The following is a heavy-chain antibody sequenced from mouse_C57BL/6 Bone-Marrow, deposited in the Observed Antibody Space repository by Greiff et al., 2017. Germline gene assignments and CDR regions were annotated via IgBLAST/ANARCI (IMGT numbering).Heavy chain of an antibody. CDR1: GYSFTSYY. V-gene: IGHV1-66*01. J-gene: IGHJ2*01. Sequence: QVQLQQSGPELVQPGASVKISCKASGYSFTSYYIHWVKQRPGQGLEWIGWIYPGSGNTKYNEKFKGKATLTADTSSSTAYMQLSSLTSEDSAVYYCARGLLLRSDYWGQGTTLTVSA. CDR3: ARGLLLRSDY. D-gene: IGHD1-1*01. CDR2: IYPGSGNT.